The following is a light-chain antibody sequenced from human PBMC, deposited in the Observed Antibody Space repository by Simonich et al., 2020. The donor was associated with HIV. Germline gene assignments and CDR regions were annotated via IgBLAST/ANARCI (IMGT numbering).Light chain of an antibody. CDR2: RDN. CDR1: SSNIGSHY. V-gene: IGLV1-47*01. Sequence: QSVLTQPPSASGTPGQRVTISCSGSSSNIGSHYVYWYQQLPGTAPKLLTYRDNQRPSGVPDRFSGSKSGTSASLAISGLRSEDEADYYCAAWDDSLSGPVFGGGTQLTVL. CDR3: AAWDDSLSGPV. J-gene: IGLJ7*01.